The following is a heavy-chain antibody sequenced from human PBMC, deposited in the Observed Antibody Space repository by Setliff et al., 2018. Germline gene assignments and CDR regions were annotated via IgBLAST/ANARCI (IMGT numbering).Heavy chain of an antibody. CDR1: GFTFSDYY. J-gene: IGHJ5*02. CDR2: ITNSGGTI. D-gene: IGHD3-22*01. V-gene: IGHV3-11*04. CDR3: ARGARLYETDHHYYGWLDP. Sequence: PGGSLRLSCAASGFTFSDYYMSWIRQAPGKGLEWVSYITNSGGTIYYADSVKGRFTISRDNAKNSLYLQMSNLRAEDTAVYHCARGARLYETDHHYYGWLDPWGQGTLVTVSS.